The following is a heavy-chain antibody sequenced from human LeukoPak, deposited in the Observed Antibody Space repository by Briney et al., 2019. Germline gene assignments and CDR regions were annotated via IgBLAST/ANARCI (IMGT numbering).Heavy chain of an antibody. D-gene: IGHD4-23*01. V-gene: IGHV4-39*07. CDR2: IFYSGDT. CDR3: ARDPDYGGNVNLFDP. CDR1: GGSISSNTNS. J-gene: IGHJ5*02. Sequence: PSETLSLTCSVSGGSISSNTNSWGWIRQSPGKGLEWIGSIFYSGDTYYNPALKSRVTISVDRSKNHFSLRLSSVTAADTAVYYCARDPDYGGNVNLFDPWGQGTVVTVSS.